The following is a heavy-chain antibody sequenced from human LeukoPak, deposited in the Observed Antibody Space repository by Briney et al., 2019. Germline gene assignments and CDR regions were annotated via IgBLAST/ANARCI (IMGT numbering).Heavy chain of an antibody. CDR2: FNYSGST. D-gene: IGHD3-3*01. CDR1: GGSISRGGYN. Sequence: TSETLSLTCTVSGGSISRGGYNWSGIPQPPGRALDGFGYFNYSGSTYYNPSLKSRVTISVDTSKSQFSLKLSSVTAADTAVYYCARAEERIAIFGVALNWGQGTLVTVSP. V-gene: IGHV4-31*03. CDR3: ARAEERIAIFGVALN. J-gene: IGHJ4*02.